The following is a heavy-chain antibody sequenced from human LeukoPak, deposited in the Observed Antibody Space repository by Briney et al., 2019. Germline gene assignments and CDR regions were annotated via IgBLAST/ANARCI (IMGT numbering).Heavy chain of an antibody. V-gene: IGHV3-7*03. D-gene: IGHD3-16*02. Sequence: GGSLRLSCAASGFTFSTYWMTWVRQAPGKGLEWVANIKQDGSEKNYVDSVKGRFTISRDNAKNSLHLQMNSLRAEDTAVYYCAKGPITFGGVIVNDYWGQGTLVTVSS. CDR2: IKQDGSEK. CDR3: AKGPITFGGVIVNDY. J-gene: IGHJ4*02. CDR1: GFTFSTYW.